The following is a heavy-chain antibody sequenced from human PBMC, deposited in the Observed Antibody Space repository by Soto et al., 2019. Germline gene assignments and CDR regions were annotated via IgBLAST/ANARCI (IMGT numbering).Heavy chain of an antibody. CDR1: GGSFSGYY. D-gene: IGHD3-3*01. Sequence: SETLSLTCAVYGGSFSGYYWSWIRQPPGKGLEWIGELNHSGSTNYNPSLKSRVTISVDTSKNQFSLKLSSVTAADTAVYYCARGLRGVLRFLEWLPWFDPWGQGTLVTVSS. V-gene: IGHV4-34*01. CDR2: LNHSGST. J-gene: IGHJ5*02. CDR3: ARGLRGVLRFLEWLPWFDP.